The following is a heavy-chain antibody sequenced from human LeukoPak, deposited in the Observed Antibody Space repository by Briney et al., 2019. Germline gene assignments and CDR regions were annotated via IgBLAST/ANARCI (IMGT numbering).Heavy chain of an antibody. CDR1: GGSFSGYY. CDR2: INHSGST. D-gene: IGHD6-13*01. CDR3: ARAGRGLSRQQLVRVSQHWFDP. V-gene: IGHV4-34*01. Sequence: SETLSLTCAVYGGSFSGYYWSWIRQPPGKGLEWIGEINHSGSTNYNPSLKSRVTISVDTSKNQFSLKLSSVTAADTAVYYCARAGRGLSRQQLVRVSQHWFDPWGQGTLVTVSS. J-gene: IGHJ5*02.